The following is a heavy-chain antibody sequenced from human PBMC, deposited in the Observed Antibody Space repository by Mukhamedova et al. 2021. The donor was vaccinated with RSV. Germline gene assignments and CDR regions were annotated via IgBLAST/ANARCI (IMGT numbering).Heavy chain of an antibody. CDR3: ARGAGGLYRFDP. D-gene: IGHD3-16*01. V-gene: IGHV1-18*01. J-gene: IGHJ5*02. Sequence: GQKLQGRVTMTTDTSTSTAYMELRSLRSDDTAVYYCARGAGGLYRFDPWGQGTLVTVSS.